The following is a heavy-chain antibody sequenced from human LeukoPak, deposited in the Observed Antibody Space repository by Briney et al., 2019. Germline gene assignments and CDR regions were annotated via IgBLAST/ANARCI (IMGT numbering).Heavy chain of an antibody. CDR1: GYSISSGYY. D-gene: IGHD3-22*01. CDR2: IYHSGGT. Sequence: PSETLSLSCTVSGYSISSGYYWGWLREPPGKGLELIGIIYHSGGTYYNPSLKSRVTISVDTSKNKFSLKLSSLTAADTAVYYCARDFQYYYDSSGYLDYWGQGTLVTVSS. V-gene: IGHV4-38-2*02. CDR3: ARDFQYYYDSSGYLDY. J-gene: IGHJ4*02.